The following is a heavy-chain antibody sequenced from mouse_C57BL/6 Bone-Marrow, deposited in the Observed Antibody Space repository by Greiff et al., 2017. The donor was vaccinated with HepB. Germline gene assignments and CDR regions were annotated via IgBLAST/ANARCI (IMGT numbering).Heavy chain of an antibody. CDR2: ISGGGGNT. V-gene: IGHV5-9*01. D-gene: IGHD1-1*01. Sequence: DVKLVESGGGLVKPGGSLKLSCAASGFTFSSYTMSWVRQTPEKRLEWVATISGGGGNTYYPDSVKGRFTISRDNAKNTLYLQMSSLRSEDTALYYCARHGHLLLGVWGTGTTVTVSS. CDR1: GFTFSSYT. J-gene: IGHJ1*03. CDR3: ARHGHLLLGV.